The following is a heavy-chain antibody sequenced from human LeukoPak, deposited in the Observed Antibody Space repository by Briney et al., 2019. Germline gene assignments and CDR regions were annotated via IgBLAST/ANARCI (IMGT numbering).Heavy chain of an antibody. D-gene: IGHD6-6*01. CDR1: GFTFSSYG. Sequence: GGSLRLSCAASGFTFSSYGMHGVRQAPGKGLEWVAVIWYDGSNKYYPDSVKGRFTISRDNSKNTLYLQMNSLRAEDTAVYYCARDRLDSSSSGCDYWGQGTLVTVSS. V-gene: IGHV3-33*01. J-gene: IGHJ4*02. CDR2: IWYDGSNK. CDR3: ARDRLDSSSSGCDY.